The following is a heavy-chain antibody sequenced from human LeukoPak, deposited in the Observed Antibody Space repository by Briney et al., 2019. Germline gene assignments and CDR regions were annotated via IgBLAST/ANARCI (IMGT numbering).Heavy chain of an antibody. J-gene: IGHJ4*02. CDR2: ISGSGGST. V-gene: IGHV3-23*01. Sequence: GGSLRLSCAASGFTVSSNYMSWVRQAPGKGLEWVSAISGSGGSTFYADSVKGRFTISRDNSKNTLYLQMNSLRAEDTAVYYCAKDVLPLGYCSGGSCYQLDYWGQGTLVTVSS. CDR1: GFTVSSNY. CDR3: AKDVLPLGYCSGGSCYQLDY. D-gene: IGHD2-15*01.